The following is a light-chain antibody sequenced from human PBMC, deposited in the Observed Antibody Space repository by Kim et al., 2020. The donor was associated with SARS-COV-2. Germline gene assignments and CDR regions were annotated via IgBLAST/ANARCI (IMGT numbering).Light chain of an antibody. J-gene: IGKJ2*01. Sequence: DIQMTQSPSTLSASVGDRVTITCRASQSISSWLAWYQQKPGKAPKLLIYKASSLESGVPSRFSGSGSGTEFTLTISSLQPDDFATYYCQQYNSYSPHVSMYTFGQGTKLEI. CDR2: KAS. CDR3: QQYNSYSPHVSMYT. V-gene: IGKV1-5*03. CDR1: QSISSW.